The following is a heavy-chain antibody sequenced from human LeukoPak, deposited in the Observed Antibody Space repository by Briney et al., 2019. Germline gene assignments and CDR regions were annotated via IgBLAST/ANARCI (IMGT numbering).Heavy chain of an antibody. V-gene: IGHV4-39*07. CDR2: IFYSGGT. J-gene: IGHJ4*02. Sequence: SETLSLTYTVSGGSINTPNYYWGWIRQTPGKGLEWIGNIFYSGGTYYSPSLTSRVTMSVDTSKNQFSLKLSSVTAADTAVYYCARGPRYSNFYYFDYWGQGTLVTVSS. D-gene: IGHD4-11*01. CDR3: ARGPRYSNFYYFDY. CDR1: GGSINTPNYY.